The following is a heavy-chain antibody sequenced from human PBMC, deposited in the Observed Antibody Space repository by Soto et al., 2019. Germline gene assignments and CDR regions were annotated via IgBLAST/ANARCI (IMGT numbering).Heavy chain of an antibody. J-gene: IGHJ5*02. CDR1: GYSLTSYW. D-gene: IGHD6-19*01. V-gene: IGHV5-10-1*01. CDR3: ARVFLGVAVAGTRLNWFDP. Sequence: GESLKISCKGSGYSLTSYWISWVRQMPGKGLEWMGRIDPSDSYTNYSPSFQGHVTISADKSISTAYLQWSSLKASDTAMYYCARVFLGVAVAGTRLNWFDPWGQGTLVTVSS. CDR2: IDPSDSYT.